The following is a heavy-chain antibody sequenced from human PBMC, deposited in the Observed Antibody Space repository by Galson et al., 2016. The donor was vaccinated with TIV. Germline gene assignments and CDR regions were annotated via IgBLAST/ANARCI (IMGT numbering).Heavy chain of an antibody. CDR3: AVAGGGGYNFES. J-gene: IGHJ4*02. D-gene: IGHD3-16*01. CDR1: GFPLSTSEEG. CDR2: IYWDGGK. V-gene: IGHV2-5*02. Sequence: PTLVLLPLTLTLTCAFSGFPLSTSEEGVAWVRPPPGRALEWLALIYWDGGKRYSPSLKSRLTITKDTSKKQVVLTMANMDPLDTATYYCAVAGGGGYNFESWGQGTMVTVSS.